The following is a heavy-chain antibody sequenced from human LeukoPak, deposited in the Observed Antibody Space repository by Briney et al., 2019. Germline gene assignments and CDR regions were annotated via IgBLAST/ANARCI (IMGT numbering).Heavy chain of an antibody. Sequence: PSETLSLTCTVSGGSISSYYWSWIRQPAGKGLEWIGRIHTSGSTNYNPSLKSRVTMSVDTSKNQFSLRLSSVTAADTAVYYCARDRYYYDSSGYYFTFDYWGQGTLVTVSS. D-gene: IGHD3-22*01. J-gene: IGHJ4*02. CDR2: IHTSGST. CDR3: ARDRYYYDSSGYYFTFDY. V-gene: IGHV4-4*07. CDR1: GGSISSYY.